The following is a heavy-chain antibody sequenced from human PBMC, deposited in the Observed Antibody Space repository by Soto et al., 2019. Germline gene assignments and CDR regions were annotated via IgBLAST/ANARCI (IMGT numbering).Heavy chain of an antibody. Sequence: PGGSLRLSCAASGFTFSSYGMHWVRQAPGKGPEWVAVIWYDGSNKYYADSVKGRFTISRDNSKNTLYLQMNSLRAEDTAVYYCARVDYYDSSGCDYWGQGTLVTVSS. V-gene: IGHV3-33*01. CDR1: GFTFSSYG. CDR3: ARVDYYDSSGCDY. CDR2: IWYDGSNK. J-gene: IGHJ4*02. D-gene: IGHD3-22*01.